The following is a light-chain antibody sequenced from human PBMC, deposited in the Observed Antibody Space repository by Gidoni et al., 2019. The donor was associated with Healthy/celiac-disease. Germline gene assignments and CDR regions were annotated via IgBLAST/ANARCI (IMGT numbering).Light chain of an antibody. CDR3: QSADSSGTYED. CDR1: ALPKQH. Sequence: SYELTHPPSVSVSPGQTARITCSGDALPKQHAYWYQQKPGQAPVLVIYKDSERPSGFPERFSGSSSGTTVTLTISGVQAEDEADYYCQSADSSGTYEDFGGGTKLTVL. CDR2: KDS. V-gene: IGLV3-25*02. J-gene: IGLJ2*01.